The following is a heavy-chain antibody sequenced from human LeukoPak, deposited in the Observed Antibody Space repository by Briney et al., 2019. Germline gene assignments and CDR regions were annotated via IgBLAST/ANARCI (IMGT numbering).Heavy chain of an antibody. V-gene: IGHV3-53*01. CDR3: TRDLTGTTWSENDY. CDR1: GLSVRGSY. J-gene: IGHJ4*02. Sequence: GGSLRLSCEVSGLSVRGSYMSWVRQAPGKGLEWVSVIYSGDRRYYADSVKGRFTISRDTSKNTLYLQMNNLRADDTARYYCTRDLTGTTWSENDYWGQGTLVLVSS. CDR2: IYSGDRR. D-gene: IGHD6-13*01.